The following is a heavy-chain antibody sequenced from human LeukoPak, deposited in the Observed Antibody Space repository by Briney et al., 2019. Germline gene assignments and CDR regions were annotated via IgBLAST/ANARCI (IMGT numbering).Heavy chain of an antibody. J-gene: IGHJ5*02. D-gene: IGHD3-22*01. CDR3: ARGFKWFATNWFDP. V-gene: IGHV4-34*01. CDR1: GGSFSGYY. Sequence: SETLSLTCAVYGGSFSGYYWSWIRQPPGKGLEWIGEINHSGSTNYNPSLKSRVTISVDTSKNQFSLKPSSVTAADTAVYYCARGFKWFATNWFDPWGQGTLVTVSS. CDR2: INHSGST.